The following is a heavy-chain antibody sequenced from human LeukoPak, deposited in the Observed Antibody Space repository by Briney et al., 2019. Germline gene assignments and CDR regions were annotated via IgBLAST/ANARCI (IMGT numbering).Heavy chain of an antibody. CDR2: MNPNSGNT. D-gene: IGHD3-3*01. V-gene: IGHV1-8*03. CDR3: ARVALNYDFWSGYYNPPDY. J-gene: IGHJ4*02. CDR1: GYTFTSYD. Sequence: ASVKVSCKASGYTFTSYDINWVRQATGQGLEWMGWMNPNSGNTGYAQKFQGRVTITRNTSISTAYMELSSLRSEDTAVYYCARVALNYDFWSGYYNPPDYWGRGTLVTVSS.